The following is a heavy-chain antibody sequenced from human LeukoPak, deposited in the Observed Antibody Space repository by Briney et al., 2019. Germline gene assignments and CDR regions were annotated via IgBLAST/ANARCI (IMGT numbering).Heavy chain of an antibody. V-gene: IGHV4-61*02. Sequence: PSETLSLTCTVSGDSISSGSYYWSWVRQPAGKGLEWIGRVYISGGTIYNPSFKSRATISIDTSKKQLPLKLRSVTAADTVVYYCARTYDGSGYIFDYWGQGTLVTVSS. CDR3: ARTYDGSGYIFDY. D-gene: IGHD3-22*01. J-gene: IGHJ4*02. CDR1: GDSISSGSYY. CDR2: VYISGGT.